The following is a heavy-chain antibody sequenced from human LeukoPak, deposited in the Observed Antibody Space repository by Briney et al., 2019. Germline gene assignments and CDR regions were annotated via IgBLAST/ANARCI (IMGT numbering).Heavy chain of an antibody. V-gene: IGHV1-18*01. Sequence: ASVKVSCKASGYTFINYGISWVRQAPGQGLEWMGWIYPYTGNTNYAQMVQGRVTMTTDTSTGTAYMELTSLTSDDTAVYYCARGGQQLVWFDSRGQGTLVTVSS. D-gene: IGHD6-13*01. CDR3: ARGGQQLVWFDS. CDR1: GYTFINYG. J-gene: IGHJ5*01. CDR2: IYPYTGNT.